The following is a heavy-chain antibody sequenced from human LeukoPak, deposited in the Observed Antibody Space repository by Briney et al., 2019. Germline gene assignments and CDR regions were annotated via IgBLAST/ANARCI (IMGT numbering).Heavy chain of an antibody. Sequence: SETLSLTCAVYGGSFSGYYWSWIRQPPGKGLEWIGEINHSGSTNYNPSLKSRVTISVDTSKNQFSLKLSSVTAADTAVYYCASGYSYFGYWGQGTLVTVPS. J-gene: IGHJ4*02. CDR1: GGSFSGYY. D-gene: IGHD5-18*01. CDR2: INHSGST. V-gene: IGHV4-34*01. CDR3: ASGYSYFGY.